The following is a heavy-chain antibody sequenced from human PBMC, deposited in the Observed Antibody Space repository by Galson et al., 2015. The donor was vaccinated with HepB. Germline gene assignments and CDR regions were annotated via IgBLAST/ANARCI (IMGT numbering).Heavy chain of an antibody. CDR1: GFTFSSYA. CDR2: ISYDGSNK. D-gene: IGHD6-13*01. J-gene: IGHJ5*02. CDR3: ASSVYSSSWCTWVPARWFDP. Sequence: SLRLSCAASGFTFSSYAMHWVRQAPGKGLEWVAVISYDGSNKYYADSVKGRFTISRDNSKNTLYLQMNSLRAEDTAVYYCASSVYSSSWCTWVPARWFDPWGQGTLVTVSS. V-gene: IGHV3-30-3*01.